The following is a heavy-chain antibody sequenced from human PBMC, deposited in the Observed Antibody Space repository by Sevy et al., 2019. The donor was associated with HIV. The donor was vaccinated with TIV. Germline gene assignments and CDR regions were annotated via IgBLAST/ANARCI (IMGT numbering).Heavy chain of an antibody. CDR3: ARQVYSSGWYFDY. J-gene: IGHJ4*02. CDR1: GGSISSSSYY. V-gene: IGHV4-39*01. D-gene: IGHD6-25*01. Sequence: SETLSLTCTVSGGSISSSSYYWRWIRQPPGKGLEWIGSIYYSGSTYYNPSLKSRVTISVDTSKNQFSLKLSSVTAADTAVYYCARQVYSSGWYFDYWGQGTLVTVSS. CDR2: IYYSGST.